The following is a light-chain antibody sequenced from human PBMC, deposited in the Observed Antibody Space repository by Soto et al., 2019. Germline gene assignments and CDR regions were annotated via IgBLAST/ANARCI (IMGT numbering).Light chain of an antibody. J-gene: IGKJ5*01. Sequence: DIQMTQSPSSLSASVGDRVTITCRASQAIRNDLGWFQQKPGKAPKRLIYAGSTLHTGVPSRFSGSGSGTEFTLTISSPQAEDSATYYCQRFNFFPITFGQGTRLEIK. CDR3: QRFNFFPIT. CDR2: AGS. V-gene: IGKV1-17*01. CDR1: QAIRND.